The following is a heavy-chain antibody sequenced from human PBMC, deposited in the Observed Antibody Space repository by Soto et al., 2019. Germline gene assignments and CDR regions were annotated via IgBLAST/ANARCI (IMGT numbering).Heavy chain of an antibody. D-gene: IGHD4-17*01. CDR2: IYHSGST. Sequence: SETLSLTCAVSGGSISSGGYSWSWIRQPPGKGLESIGYIYHSGSTYYNPSLKSRVTISVDRSKNQFSLKLSSVSAADTAVYYCARGMTTVTTFDYWGQGTLVTVSS. CDR1: GGSISSGGYS. CDR3: ARGMTTVTTFDY. J-gene: IGHJ4*02. V-gene: IGHV4-30-2*01.